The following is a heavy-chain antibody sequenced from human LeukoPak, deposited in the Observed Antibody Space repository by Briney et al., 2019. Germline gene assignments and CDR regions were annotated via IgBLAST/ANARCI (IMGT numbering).Heavy chain of an antibody. CDR1: GITLSNYG. Sequence: GGSLRLSCAVSGITLSNYGMSWVRQAPGKGLEWVAGISDSGGSINYADSVKGRFTISRDNAKNTLYLQMNSLRAEDTAVYFCAKRGVVIRVILVGFHKQAYYFDSWGQGALVTVSS. D-gene: IGHD3-10*01. J-gene: IGHJ4*02. V-gene: IGHV3-23*01. CDR2: ISDSGGSI. CDR3: AKRGVVIRVILVGFHKQAYYFDS.